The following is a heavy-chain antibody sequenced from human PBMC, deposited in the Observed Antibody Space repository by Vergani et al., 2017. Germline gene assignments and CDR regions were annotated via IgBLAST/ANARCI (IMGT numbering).Heavy chain of an antibody. CDR1: GFTFSSYS. V-gene: IGHV3-21*01. D-gene: IGHD6-19*01. J-gene: IGHJ4*02. CDR3: ARMWRSSVVTDY. CDR2: ISSSSSYI. Sequence: EVQLVESGGGLVKPGGSLRLSCAASGFTFSSYSMNWVRQAPEKGLEWVSSISSSSSYIYYADSVKGRFTISRDNAKNSLYLQMNSLRAEDTAVYYCARMWRSSVVTDYWGQGTLVTVSS.